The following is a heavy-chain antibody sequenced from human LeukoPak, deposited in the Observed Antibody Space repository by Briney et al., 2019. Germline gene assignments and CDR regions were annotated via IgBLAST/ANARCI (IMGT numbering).Heavy chain of an antibody. CDR1: GGSFSGYY. CDR2: INHSGST. CDR3: ARQLYSSATV. V-gene: IGHV4-34*01. J-gene: IGHJ6*02. Sequence: PSETLSLTCAVYGGSFSGYYWSWIRQPPGKGLEWIGEINHSGSTNYNPSLKSRVTISVDTSKNQFSLKLTFVTVADTAVYYCARQLYSSATVWGQGTTVIVSS. D-gene: IGHD6-25*01.